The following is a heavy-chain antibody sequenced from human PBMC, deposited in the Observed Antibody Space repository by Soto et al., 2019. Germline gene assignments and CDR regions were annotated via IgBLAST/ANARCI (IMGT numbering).Heavy chain of an antibody. Sequence: GGSLRLSCAASGFTFSAYVMSWVRQAPGKGLEWVSSITSSGGGTYYADSVKGRFTVSRDNSKNTVYLQMNSLRDEDTAVYYCAKLTVAWGQGTLVTVSS. CDR3: AKLTVA. J-gene: IGHJ4*02. D-gene: IGHD4-4*01. CDR1: GFTFSAYV. V-gene: IGHV3-23*01. CDR2: ITSSGGGT.